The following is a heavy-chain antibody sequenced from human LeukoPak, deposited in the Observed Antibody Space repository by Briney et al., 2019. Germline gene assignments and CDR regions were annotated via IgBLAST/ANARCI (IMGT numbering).Heavy chain of an antibody. CDR3: ARDRTWIQLWLPDY. V-gene: IGHV1-69*05. J-gene: IGHJ4*02. CDR1: GGTFSSYA. D-gene: IGHD5-18*01. CDR2: IIPIFGTA. Sequence: SVKVSCKASGGTFSSYAISWVRQAPGQGLEWMGGIIPIFGTANYAQKLQGRVTMTTDTSTSTAYMELRSLRSDDTAVYYCARDRTWIQLWLPDYWGQGTLVTVSS.